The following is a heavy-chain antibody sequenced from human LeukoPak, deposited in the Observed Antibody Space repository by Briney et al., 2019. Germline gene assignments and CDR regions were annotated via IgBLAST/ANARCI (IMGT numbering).Heavy chain of an antibody. CDR2: INNGGGT. J-gene: IGHJ2*01. CDR1: GFTSSTYD. CDR3: ARAFLVGYGDHEWYFDL. Sequence: VSLRLSCAASGFTSSTYDMHWVRQATGKGLEWVSAINNGGGTYYAGSVKGRFTISRENAKNSLYLQMNSLRAGDTAVYYCARAFLVGYGDHEWYFDLWGRGTLVTVSS. D-gene: IGHD4-17*01. V-gene: IGHV3-13*01.